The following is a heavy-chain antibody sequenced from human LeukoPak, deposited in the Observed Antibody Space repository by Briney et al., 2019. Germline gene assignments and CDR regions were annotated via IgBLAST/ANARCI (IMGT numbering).Heavy chain of an antibody. CDR1: GESFSGYY. J-gene: IGHJ4*02. D-gene: IGHD3-22*01. V-gene: IGHV4-34*01. CDR3: ARGSPTEGGYHDY. CDR2: INHSGST. Sequence: SETLSLTCAVYGESFSGYYWSWIRQPPGKGLEWIGEINHSGSTNYNPSLKSRVTISVDTSKNQFPLKLSSVTAADTAVYYCARGSPTEGGYHDYWGQGTLVTVSS.